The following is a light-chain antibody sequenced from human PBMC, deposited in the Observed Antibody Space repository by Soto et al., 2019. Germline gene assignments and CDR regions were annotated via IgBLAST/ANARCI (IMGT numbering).Light chain of an antibody. CDR1: SSDVGGYNY. CDR2: DVS. CDR3: TSYADTRNFGVV. Sequence: QSALTQPRSVSGSPGQSVTISCTGTSSDVGGYNYVSWYQHNPGKAPKLMIFDVSARPSGVPDRFSGSKSANTASLTVSGLQAEDEADYYCTSYADTRNFGVVFGGGTKLTVL. V-gene: IGLV2-11*01. J-gene: IGLJ2*01.